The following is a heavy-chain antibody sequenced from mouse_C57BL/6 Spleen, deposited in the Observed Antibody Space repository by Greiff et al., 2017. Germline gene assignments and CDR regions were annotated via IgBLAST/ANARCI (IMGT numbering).Heavy chain of an antibody. CDR2: IHPSDSDT. CDR3: ANIKLRTGGYFDY. J-gene: IGHJ2*01. V-gene: IGHV1-74*01. D-gene: IGHD1-3*01. Sequence: VQLQQSGAELVKPGASVKVSCKASGYTFTSYWMHWVKQRPGQGLEWIGRIHPSDSDTNYNQKFKGKATLTVDKSSSTAYMQLSSLTSEDSAVYYFANIKLRTGGYFDYWGQGTTLTVSS. CDR1: GYTFTSYW.